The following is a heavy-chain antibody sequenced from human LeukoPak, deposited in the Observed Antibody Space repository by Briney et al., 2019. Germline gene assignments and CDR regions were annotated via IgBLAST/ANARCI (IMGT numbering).Heavy chain of an antibody. CDR1: GFPFTETW. CDR3: ARDWFHAIDY. J-gene: IGHJ4*02. V-gene: IGHV3-74*01. Sequence: GGSLRLSCATSGFPFTETWMHWVRQVPGKGLVWVSRIRSDGSDERYAEAVKGRFTISRDNAKNTLYLQMNSLRDEDTAVYYCARDWFHAIDYWGQGTLVTVSS. CDR2: IRSDGSDE. D-gene: IGHD2/OR15-2a*01.